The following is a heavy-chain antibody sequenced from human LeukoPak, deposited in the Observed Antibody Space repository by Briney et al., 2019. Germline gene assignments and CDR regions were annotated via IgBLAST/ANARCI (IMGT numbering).Heavy chain of an antibody. Sequence: ASVKVSCKASGYTFTSYYMHWVRQAPGQGLEWIGIINPSGGSTSYAQKFQGRVTMTRDTSTSTVYMELSSLRSEDTAVYYCARDSIPSIAARPAWFDPWGQGTLVTVSS. D-gene: IGHD6-6*01. J-gene: IGHJ5*02. CDR2: INPSGGST. CDR1: GYTFTSYY. V-gene: IGHV1-46*01. CDR3: ARDSIPSIAARPAWFDP.